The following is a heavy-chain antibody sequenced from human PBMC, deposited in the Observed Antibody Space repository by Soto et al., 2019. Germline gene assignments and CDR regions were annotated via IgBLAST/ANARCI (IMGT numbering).Heavy chain of an antibody. CDR1: GYTFTTYP. J-gene: IGHJ4*02. Sequence: ASVKVSCKASGYTFTTYPMHWVLQAPGQRLEWMGWINAGNGDTKYSQKFQGRVTITRDTSANTAYMELSSLRSEDTAVYYCARDWTHYDSSGPGDYWGQGTLVTVSS. D-gene: IGHD3-22*01. V-gene: IGHV1-3*01. CDR3: ARDWTHYDSSGPGDY. CDR2: INAGNGDT.